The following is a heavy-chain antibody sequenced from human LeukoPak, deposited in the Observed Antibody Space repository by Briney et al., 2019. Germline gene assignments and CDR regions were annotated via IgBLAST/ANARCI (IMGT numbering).Heavy chain of an antibody. Sequence: GGSLRLSCAASGFTFSTYFIHWVRQGPGKGLVWVSRIGSDGSSASSADSVKGRFTISRDKAKNTVLLQMYSLRAEDTAIYYCALSYDYDPPDALDIWAQGTMVTVFS. V-gene: IGHV3-74*01. J-gene: IGHJ3*02. D-gene: IGHD3-22*01. CDR1: GFTFSTYF. CDR2: IGSDGSSA. CDR3: ALSYDYDPPDALDI.